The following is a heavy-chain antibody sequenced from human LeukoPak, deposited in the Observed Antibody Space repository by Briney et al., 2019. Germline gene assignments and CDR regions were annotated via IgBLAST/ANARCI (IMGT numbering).Heavy chain of an antibody. V-gene: IGHV1-69*13. CDR1: EGTFSSYA. CDR2: IIAMVGTA. Sequence: SVKVSCKASEGTFSSYAISWVRQAPGQALEWMGQIIAMVGTASYAQRFQGRVTLTADESTSTAYMELSSLRSEDTAVYYCARESLPYGGNSFGHYYGMDVWGQGTTVTVSS. CDR3: ARESLPYGGNSFGHYYGMDV. D-gene: IGHD4-23*01. J-gene: IGHJ6*02.